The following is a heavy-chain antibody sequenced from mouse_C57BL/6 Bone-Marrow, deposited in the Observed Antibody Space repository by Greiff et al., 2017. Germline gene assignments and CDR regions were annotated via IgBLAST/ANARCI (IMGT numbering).Heavy chain of an antibody. Sequence: EVKLVESGGGLVKPGGSLKLSCAASGFTFSSYAMSWVRQTPEKRLEWVATISDGGSYTYYPDNVKGRFTFSRDNAKNNRYLQMSHLKSEDTAMYYCARYYYDSMCAYWGQGTLVTVSA. CDR2: ISDGGSYT. V-gene: IGHV5-4*03. J-gene: IGHJ3*01. CDR3: ARYYYDSMCAY. D-gene: IGHD1-1*01. CDR1: GFTFSSYA.